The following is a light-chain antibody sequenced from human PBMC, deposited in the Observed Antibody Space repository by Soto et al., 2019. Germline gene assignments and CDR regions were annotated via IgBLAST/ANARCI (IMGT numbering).Light chain of an antibody. Sequence: QCALTQPASVSGSPGQSITISCTGTISDVGGYNYVSWYQQHPGKAPKLMIYEVSNRPSGVSNRFSGSKSGNTASLTISGLQAEDEADYYCSSYTSSSTLVVFGGGTQLTVL. CDR3: SSYTSSSTLVV. CDR1: ISDVGGYNY. J-gene: IGLJ2*01. CDR2: EVS. V-gene: IGLV2-14*01.